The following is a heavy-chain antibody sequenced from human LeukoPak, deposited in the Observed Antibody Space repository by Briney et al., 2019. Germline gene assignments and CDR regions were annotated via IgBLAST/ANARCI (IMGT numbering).Heavy chain of an antibody. CDR1: GFTFSSYA. V-gene: IGHV3-23*01. D-gene: IGHD3-10*01. J-gene: IGHJ4*02. CDR3: AKINIDDYYGSGSYLVY. Sequence: SLRLSCAASGFTFSSYAMSWVRQAPGKGLEWVSAISGSGGSTYYADSVKGRFTISRDNSKNTLYLQMNSLRAEDTAVYYCAKINIDDYYGSGSYLVYWGQGTLVTVSS. CDR2: ISGSGGST.